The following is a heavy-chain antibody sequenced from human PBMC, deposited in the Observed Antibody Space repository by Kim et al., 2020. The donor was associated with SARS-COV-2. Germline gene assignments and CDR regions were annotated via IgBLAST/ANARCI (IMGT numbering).Heavy chain of an antibody. V-gene: IGHV3-48*02. CDR1: GFTFSSYS. D-gene: IGHD3-22*01. J-gene: IGHJ4*02. CDR3: ARDVGAYYYDSSGYYDGGY. CDR2: ISSSSSTI. Sequence: GGSLRLSCAASGFTFSSYSMNWVRQAPGKGLEWVSYISSSSSTIYYADSVKGRFTISRDNAKNSLYLQMNSLRDEDTAVYYCARDVGAYYYDSSGYYDGGYWGQGTLVTVSS.